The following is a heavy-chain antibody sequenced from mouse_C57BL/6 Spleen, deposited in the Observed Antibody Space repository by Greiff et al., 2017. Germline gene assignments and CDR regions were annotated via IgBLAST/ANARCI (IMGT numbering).Heavy chain of an antibody. Sequence: QVQLQQPGAELVKPGASVKLSCKASGYTFTSYWMQWVQQRPGQGLEWIGEIGPSDSYTNYNPKFKGKSTLTVATSSRTAYMQLSSLTSEDSAVYYCARRGIITTVDYFDYWGQGTTLTVSS. J-gene: IGHJ2*01. CDR1: GYTFTSYW. CDR2: IGPSDSYT. D-gene: IGHD1-1*01. CDR3: ARRGIITTVDYFDY. V-gene: IGHV1-50*01.